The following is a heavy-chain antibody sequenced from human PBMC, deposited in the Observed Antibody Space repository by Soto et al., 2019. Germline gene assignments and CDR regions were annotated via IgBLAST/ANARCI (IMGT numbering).Heavy chain of an antibody. J-gene: IGHJ4*02. CDR2: ISAYNGNT. D-gene: IGHD6-13*01. CDR3: ARERAAAGSGLDY. CDR1: GYTFTSYA. Sequence: ASVKVSCKASGYTFTSYAMHWVRQAPGQRLEWMGWISAYNGNTNYAQKLQGRVTMTTDTSTSTAYMELRSLRSDDTAVYYCARERAAAGSGLDYWGQGTLVTVSS. V-gene: IGHV1-18*01.